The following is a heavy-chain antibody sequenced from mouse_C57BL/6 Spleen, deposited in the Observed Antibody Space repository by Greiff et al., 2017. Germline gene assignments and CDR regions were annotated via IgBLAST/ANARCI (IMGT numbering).Heavy chain of an antibody. D-gene: IGHD1-1*01. J-gene: IGHJ2*01. CDR1: GYTFTSYW. Sequence: QVQLQQSGAELAKPGASVKLSCKASGYTFTSYWMHWVKQRPGQGLEWIGYINPSSGSTKYNQKFKDKATLTADKSSSTAYMQLISLTYEEAAVXYFSPSTTVEEVFDYWGQGTTLTVSS. CDR3: SPSTTVEEVFDY. V-gene: IGHV1-7*01. CDR2: INPSSGST.